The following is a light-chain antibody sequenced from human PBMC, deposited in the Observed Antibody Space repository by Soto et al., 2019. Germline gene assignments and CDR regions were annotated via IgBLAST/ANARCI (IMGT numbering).Light chain of an antibody. CDR2: DTF. CDR3: QQCDSLCR. J-gene: IGKJ4*01. Sequence: DIQMTQSPSSLSASVGDRVTITCQASQDIHTYLNWYQHKPGKAPKLLIYDTFHLETGVPSRFSGGGSGTDFTCTISSLQPEDVATYYCQQCDSLCRFGGGTKVAI. CDR1: QDIHTY. V-gene: IGKV1-33*01.